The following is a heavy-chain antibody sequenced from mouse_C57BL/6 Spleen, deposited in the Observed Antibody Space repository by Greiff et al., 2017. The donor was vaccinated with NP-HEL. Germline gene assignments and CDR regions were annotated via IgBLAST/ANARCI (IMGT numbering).Heavy chain of an antibody. CDR3: TANWGFAY. V-gene: IGHV6-3*01. CDR2: IRLKSDTYAT. Sequence: EVKLQESGGGLVQPGGSMKLSCVASGFTFSNYWMNWVRQSPEKGLEWVAQIRLKSDTYATHYAESVKGRFTISRDDSKSSVYLQMNNLRAEDTGIYYCTANWGFAYWGQGTLVTVSA. CDR1: GFTFSNYW. D-gene: IGHD4-1*01. J-gene: IGHJ3*01.